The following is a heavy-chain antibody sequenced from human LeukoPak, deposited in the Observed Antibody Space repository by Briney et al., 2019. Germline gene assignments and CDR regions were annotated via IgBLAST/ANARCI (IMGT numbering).Heavy chain of an antibody. Sequence: PGGSLRLSCAASGFTVSDNYTSWVRQAPGKGLEWVSAISGGGSTYYADSVKGRFIISRDNSKNTVYLQLNILRAEDTAVYYCARGGDTIGSIRSPFDIWGQGTMVTVSS. J-gene: IGHJ3*02. CDR1: GFTVSDNY. CDR3: ARGGDTIGSIRSPFDI. CDR2: ISGGGST. D-gene: IGHD3-22*01. V-gene: IGHV3-53*01.